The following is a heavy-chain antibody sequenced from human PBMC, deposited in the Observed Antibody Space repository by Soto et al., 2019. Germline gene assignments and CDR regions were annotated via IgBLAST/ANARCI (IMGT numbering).Heavy chain of an antibody. D-gene: IGHD6-19*01. J-gene: IGHJ4*02. CDR3: ARSVEGHFDY. Sequence: EVQLVESGGALVQPGGSLRLSCVASGFKFSIYSMNWVRQAPGKGLEWSAYMTSDTKTIKYGDSVKGRFTISRDNAKNSVYLQMNNLSAEDTAVYYCARSVEGHFDYWGQGTVVTVSS. CDR2: MTSDTKTI. CDR1: GFKFSIYS. V-gene: IGHV3-48*01.